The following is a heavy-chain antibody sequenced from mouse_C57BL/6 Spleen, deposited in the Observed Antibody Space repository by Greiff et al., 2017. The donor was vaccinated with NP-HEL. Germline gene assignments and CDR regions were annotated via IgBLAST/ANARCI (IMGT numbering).Heavy chain of an antibody. Sequence: VQLQQSGPELVKPGASVKISCKASGYAFSSSWMNWVKQRPGKGLEWIGRIYPGDGDTNYNGKFKGKATLTADKSSSTAYMQLSSLTSEDSAVYFCARSGYYYGSTPYYFDYWGQGTTLTVSS. V-gene: IGHV1-82*01. J-gene: IGHJ2*01. CDR2: IYPGDGDT. CDR3: ARSGYYYGSTPYYFDY. CDR1: GYAFSSSW. D-gene: IGHD1-1*01.